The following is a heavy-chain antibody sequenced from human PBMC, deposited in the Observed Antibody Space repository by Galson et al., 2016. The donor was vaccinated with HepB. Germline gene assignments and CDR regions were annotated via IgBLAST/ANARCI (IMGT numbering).Heavy chain of an antibody. J-gene: IGHJ3*02. CDR1: GGSISSGDSY. CDR3: ARAYGDYEADAFDI. CDR2: IYHTGRT. D-gene: IGHD4-17*01. Sequence: TLSLTCTVSGGSISSGDSYWSWLRQPPGKGLEWIGYIYHTGRTYYNPSLKTRVTISADVSNDQFSLNLSSATAADTAVYYCARAYGDYEADAFDIWGLGAMVTVSA. V-gene: IGHV4-30-4*01.